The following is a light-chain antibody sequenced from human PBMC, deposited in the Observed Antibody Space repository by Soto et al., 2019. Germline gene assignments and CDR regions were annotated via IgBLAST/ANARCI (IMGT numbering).Light chain of an antibody. V-gene: IGKV3-15*01. Sequence: EIVMTQSPATLSVSPGERATLSCRASQNINSNLVWYQQKPGQAPRLLIYGASTRATGIPARFSGSGSGTEFTLTVSSLQSEDFAVYYCQQYNNWPRTFGQGTKLEIK. CDR2: GAS. J-gene: IGKJ2*01. CDR3: QQYNNWPRT. CDR1: QNINSN.